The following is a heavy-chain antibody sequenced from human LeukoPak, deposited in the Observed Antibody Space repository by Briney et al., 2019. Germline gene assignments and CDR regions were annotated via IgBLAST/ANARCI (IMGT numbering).Heavy chain of an antibody. D-gene: IGHD2-2*01. CDR2: IYTSGST. J-gene: IGHJ4*02. Sequence: SSETLSLTCTVSGGSISSYYWSWIRQPAGKGLEWIGGIYTSGSTNYNPSLKSRVTISVDKSNNQFSLKLSSVTAADTAVYYCARGQYCSSTSCYFSFDYWGQGTLVTVSS. V-gene: IGHV4-4*07. CDR1: GGSISSYY. CDR3: ARGQYCSSTSCYFSFDY.